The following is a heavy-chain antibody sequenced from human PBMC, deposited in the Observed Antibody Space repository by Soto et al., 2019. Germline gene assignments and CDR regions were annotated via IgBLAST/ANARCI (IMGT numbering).Heavy chain of an antibody. V-gene: IGHV1-18*04. D-gene: IGHD2-21*02. CDR1: GYTFTSYG. CDR3: ARRCGGDCAGWFDP. CDR2: ISAYNGNT. J-gene: IGHJ5*02. Sequence: QVKLVQSGAEVKKPGASVKVSCKASGYTFTSYGISWVRQAPGQGLEWMGWISAYNGNTNYAQKLEGRVTMTTDTSTSTGYMELRSLRSDDTAVYYCARRCGGDCAGWFDPWGQGTLVTVSS.